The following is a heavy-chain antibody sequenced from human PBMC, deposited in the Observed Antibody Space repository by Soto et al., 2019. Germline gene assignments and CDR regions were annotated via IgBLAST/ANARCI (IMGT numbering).Heavy chain of an antibody. CDR1: GFTFSGSA. Sequence: PGGSLRLSCAASGFTFSGSAMHWVRQASGKGLEWVGRIRSKANSYATAYAASVKGRFTISRDDSKNTAYLQMNSLKTEDTAVYYCTASGNAIHIWGQGTMVTVSS. CDR3: TASGNAIHI. D-gene: IGHD1-1*01. J-gene: IGHJ3*02. V-gene: IGHV3-73*01. CDR2: IRSKANSYAT.